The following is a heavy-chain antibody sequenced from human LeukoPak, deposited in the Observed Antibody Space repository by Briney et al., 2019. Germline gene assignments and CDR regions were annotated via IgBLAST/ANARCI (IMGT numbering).Heavy chain of an antibody. V-gene: IGHV4-59*01. J-gene: IGHJ4*02. CDR3: ARGCGGDCYSDSPFGY. CDR2: IYYSGST. Sequence: PETLSLTCTVSGGSISSYYWSWIRQPPGKGLEWIGYIYYSGSTNYNPSLKSRVTISVDTSKNQFSLKLSSVTAADTAVYYCARGCGGDCYSDSPFGYWGQGTLVTVSS. D-gene: IGHD2-21*01. CDR1: GGSISSYY.